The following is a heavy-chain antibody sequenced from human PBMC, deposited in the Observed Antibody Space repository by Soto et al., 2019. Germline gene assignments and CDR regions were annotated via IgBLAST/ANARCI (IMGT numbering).Heavy chain of an antibody. CDR1: GYTFTGYY. V-gene: IGHV1-2*04. Sequence: ASGKVSCKASGYTFTGYYMHWVRQAPGQGLEWMGWINPNSGGTNYAQKFQGWVTMTRDTSISTAYMELSRLRSDDTAVYYCARSAFVDTAMVYYYGMDVWGQGTTVPVSS. CDR2: INPNSGGT. J-gene: IGHJ6*02. D-gene: IGHD5-18*01. CDR3: ARSAFVDTAMVYYYGMDV.